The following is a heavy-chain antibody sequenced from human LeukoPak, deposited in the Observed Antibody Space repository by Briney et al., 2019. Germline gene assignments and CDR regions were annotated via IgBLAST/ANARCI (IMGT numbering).Heavy chain of an antibody. J-gene: IGHJ4*02. V-gene: IGHV4-61*05. CDR3: ARQTLAVAGTWD. CDR2: ISYIGST. D-gene: IGHD6-19*01. CDR1: GYSISSGYY. Sequence: SETLSLTCTVSGYSISSGYYWGWIRQPPGKGLEWIGYISYIGSTIYNPSLKSRVTISVDTSKNQFSLKLSSVTAADTAVYYCARQTLAVAGTWDWGQGTLVTVSS.